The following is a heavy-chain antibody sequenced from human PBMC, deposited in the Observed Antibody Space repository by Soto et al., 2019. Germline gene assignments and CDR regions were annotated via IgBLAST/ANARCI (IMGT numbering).Heavy chain of an antibody. CDR1: GFTFSSYA. J-gene: IGHJ2*01. CDR3: ARPLWRDDYNGGYFDL. V-gene: IGHV3-30-3*01. D-gene: IGHD4-4*01. Sequence: QVQLVESGGGVVQPGRSLRLSCAASGFTFSSYAMHWVRQAPGKGLEWVAVISYDGSNKYYADSVKGRFTISRDNSKNTLYRQMNSLRLEDTAVYYCARPLWRDDYNGGYFDLWGRGTLVTVSS. CDR2: ISYDGSNK.